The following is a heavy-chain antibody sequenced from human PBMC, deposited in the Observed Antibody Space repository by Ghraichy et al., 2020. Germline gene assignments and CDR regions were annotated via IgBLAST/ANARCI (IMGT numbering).Heavy chain of an antibody. CDR2: IYYTGKA. Sequence: SETLSLTCTVSGGSIRGYYWSWIRQSPGKELEWIGYIYYTGKANYNPSLTSRLTISLDTSKNQFSLNLRSVTATDTALYYCARGPDLYYFDSWGQGTQVTVSS. D-gene: IGHD1-14*01. J-gene: IGHJ4*02. V-gene: IGHV4-59*08. CDR1: GGSIRGYY. CDR3: ARGPDLYYFDS.